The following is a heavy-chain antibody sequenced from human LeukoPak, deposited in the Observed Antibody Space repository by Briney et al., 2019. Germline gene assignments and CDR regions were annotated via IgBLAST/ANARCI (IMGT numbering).Heavy chain of an antibody. CDR3: ARGPDQLLFDY. Sequence: GASVKVSCKASGYSFTSYGLNWVRQAPGQGLEWMGWINTNTGNPTYAQGFTGRFVFSLDTSVSTAYLQISSLKAEDTAVYYCARGPDQLLFDYWGQGTLVTVSS. CDR1: GYSFTSYG. J-gene: IGHJ4*02. V-gene: IGHV7-4-1*02. D-gene: IGHD2-2*01. CDR2: INTNTGNP.